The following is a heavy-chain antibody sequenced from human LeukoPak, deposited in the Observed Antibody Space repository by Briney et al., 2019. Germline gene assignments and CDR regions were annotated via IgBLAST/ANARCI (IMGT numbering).Heavy chain of an antibody. CDR2: IYYSGST. CDR3: AKKAGYCSGGGCYRYWYFDL. Sequence: SETLSLTCTVSGGSISSYYWSWIRQPPGKGLEWIGYIYYSGSTNYNPSLKSRVTISVDTSKNQFSLKLSSVTAADTAVYYCAKKAGYCSGGGCYRYWYFDLWGRGALVTVSS. CDR1: GGSISSYY. D-gene: IGHD2-15*01. V-gene: IGHV4-59*01. J-gene: IGHJ2*01.